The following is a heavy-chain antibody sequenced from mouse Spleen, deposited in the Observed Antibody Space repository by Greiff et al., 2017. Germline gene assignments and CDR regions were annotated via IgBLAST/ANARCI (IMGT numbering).Heavy chain of an antibody. Sequence: QVQLKQPGAELVRPGSSVKLSCKASGYTFTSYWMHWVKQRPIQGLEWIGNIDPSDSETHYNQKFKDKATLTVDKSSSTAYMQLSSLTSEDSAVYYCATKYYYGSSYVDYWGQGTTLTVSS. CDR3: ATKYYYGSSYVDY. J-gene: IGHJ2*01. D-gene: IGHD1-1*01. CDR1: GYTFTSYW. CDR2: IDPSDSET. V-gene: IGHV1-52*01.